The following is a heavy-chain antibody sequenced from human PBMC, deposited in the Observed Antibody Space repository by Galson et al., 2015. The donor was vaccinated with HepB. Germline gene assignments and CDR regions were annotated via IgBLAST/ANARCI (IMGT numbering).Heavy chain of an antibody. CDR2: INPSGGST. V-gene: IGHV1-46*01. CDR1: GYTFTSYY. J-gene: IGHJ3*02. CDR3: ARAQRLRQRGYSYPHRAAFDI. Sequence: SVKVSCKASGYTFTSYYMHWVRQAPGQGLEWMGIINPSGGSTSYAQKFQGRVTMTRDTSTSTVYMELSSLRSEDTAVYYCARAQRLRQRGYSYPHRAAFDIWGQGTMVTVSS. D-gene: IGHD5-18*01.